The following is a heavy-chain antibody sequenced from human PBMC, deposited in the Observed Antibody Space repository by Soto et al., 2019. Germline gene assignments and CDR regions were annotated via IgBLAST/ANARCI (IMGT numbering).Heavy chain of an antibody. D-gene: IGHD2-15*01. J-gene: IGHJ4*02. V-gene: IGHV4-31*03. CDR2: IYYSGYT. CDR3: ARVLGYCAGGNCYPDY. CDR1: GGSISSGGYY. Sequence: SETLSLTCTVSGGSISSGGYYWSWIRQHPGKGLEWIGFIYYSGYTYYNPSLKSRVSISVDTSKNQFSLKLSSVTAADTAVYYCARVLGYCAGGNCYPDYWGQGTLVTVSS.